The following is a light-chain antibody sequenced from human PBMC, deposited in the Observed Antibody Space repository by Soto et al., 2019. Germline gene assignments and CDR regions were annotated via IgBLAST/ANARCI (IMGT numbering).Light chain of an antibody. J-gene: IGKJ1*01. Sequence: MVFTQSPGTLSLYTGERATLSCRASQSVSSSYLAWYQQKPGQAPRLLIYGASSRATGIPDRFSGSGSGTDFTLTISRLEPEDFAVYYCQQYGSSPETFGQGTKVDIK. CDR1: QSVSSSY. CDR3: QQYGSSPET. CDR2: GAS. V-gene: IGKV3-20*01.